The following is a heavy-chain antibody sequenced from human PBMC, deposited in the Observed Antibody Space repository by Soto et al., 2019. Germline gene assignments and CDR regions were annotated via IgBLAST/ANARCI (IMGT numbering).Heavy chain of an antibody. D-gene: IGHD2-21*02. CDR2: ISYDGSKK. V-gene: IGHV3-30*03. Sequence: QVQLVESGGGVVQPGRSLRLSCEGSGFTFNTYGMHWVRQAPGKGLEWVAVISYDGSKKYYADSVKGRFTISRDNSKNTVYLQIDSLRAEDTAVYYCARGCSGDCNFDYWGQGALVTVSS. CDR3: ARGCSGDCNFDY. J-gene: IGHJ4*02. CDR1: GFTFNTYG.